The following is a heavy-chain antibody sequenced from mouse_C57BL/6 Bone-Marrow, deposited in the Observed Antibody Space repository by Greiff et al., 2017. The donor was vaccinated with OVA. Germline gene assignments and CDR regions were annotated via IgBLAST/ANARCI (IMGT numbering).Heavy chain of an antibody. J-gene: IGHJ2*01. CDR2: IYPGDGDT. D-gene: IGHD1-1*01. CDR1: GYAFSSYW. CDR3: ARGITTVVARGDY. Sequence: VQLKESGAELVKPGASVKISCKASGYAFSSYWMNWVKQRPGKGLEWIGQIYPGDGDTNYNGKFKGKATLTADKSSSTAYMQLSSLTSEDSAVYFCARGITTVVARGDYWGQGTTLTVSS. V-gene: IGHV1-80*01.